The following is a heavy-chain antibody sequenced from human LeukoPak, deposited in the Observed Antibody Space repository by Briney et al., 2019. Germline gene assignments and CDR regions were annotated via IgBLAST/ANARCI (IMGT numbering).Heavy chain of an antibody. CDR2: ISGSGGST. CDR3: ASTLAYCGGDCYYDAFDI. J-gene: IGHJ3*02. Sequence: GGSLRLSCAASGFTFSNYAMSWVRQAPGKGLEWVSAISGSGGSTYYADSVKGRFTISRDNSKNTLYLQMNSLRAEDTAVYYCASTLAYCGGDCYYDAFDIWGQGTMVTVSS. D-gene: IGHD2-21*02. V-gene: IGHV3-23*01. CDR1: GFTFSNYA.